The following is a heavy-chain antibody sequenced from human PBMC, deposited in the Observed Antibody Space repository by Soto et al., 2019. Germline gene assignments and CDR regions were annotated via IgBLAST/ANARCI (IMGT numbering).Heavy chain of an antibody. V-gene: IGHV3-30*03. CDR3: AHPILWFGESHRYYGMDV. Sequence: GESLKISCAASGFTFSSYGMHWVRQAPGKGLEWVAVISYDGSNKYYADSVKGRFTISRDNSKNTLYLQMNSLRAEDTAMYYCAHPILWFGESHRYYGMDVWGQGTTVTVSS. CDR2: ISYDGSNK. J-gene: IGHJ6*02. D-gene: IGHD3-10*01. CDR1: GFTFSSYG.